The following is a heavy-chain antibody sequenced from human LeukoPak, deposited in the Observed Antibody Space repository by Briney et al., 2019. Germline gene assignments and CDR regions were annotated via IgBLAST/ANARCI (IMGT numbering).Heavy chain of an antibody. CDR2: MNPNSGNT. V-gene: IGHV1-8*03. CDR3: ARGVFPPYYDFWSADPGGWFDP. Sequence: ASVKVSCKASGYTFTSYDINWVRQATGQGLEWMGWMNPNSGNTGYAQKFQGRVTITRNTSISTAYMELSSLRSEDTAVYYCARGVFPPYYDFWSADPGGWFDPWGQGTLVTVSS. D-gene: IGHD3-3*01. CDR1: GYTFTSYD. J-gene: IGHJ5*02.